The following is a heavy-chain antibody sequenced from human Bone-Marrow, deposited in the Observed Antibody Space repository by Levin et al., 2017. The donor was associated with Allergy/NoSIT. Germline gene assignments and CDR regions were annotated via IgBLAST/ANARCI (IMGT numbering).Heavy chain of an antibody. D-gene: IGHD2-15*01. CDR1: GFTFSTYW. Sequence: GGSLRLSCAASGFTFSTYWMHWVRQAPGKGLVWVSRINSDGTSTTYADSVKGRFTISRDNAKNTLYLQMNSLRAEDTAVYYCARPIADSRNWIDSWGQGTLVTVSS. CDR3: ARPIADSRNWIDS. J-gene: IGHJ5*01. V-gene: IGHV3-74*01. CDR2: INSDGTST.